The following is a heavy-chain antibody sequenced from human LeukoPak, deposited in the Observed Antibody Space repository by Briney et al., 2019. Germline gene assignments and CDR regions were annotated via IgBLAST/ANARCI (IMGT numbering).Heavy chain of an antibody. Sequence: GGPLTLPCALSGFTLRSYGMIWARQAPGKGVVWVTSISGTSAYIYYADSVMGRFAISRDNAKNSLYLQMNSLRAEDTAVYFCARKLTGSFDIWGQGTMVTVSS. CDR1: GFTLRSYG. J-gene: IGHJ3*02. CDR2: ISGTSAYI. V-gene: IGHV3-21*01. D-gene: IGHD7-27*01. CDR3: ARKLTGSFDI.